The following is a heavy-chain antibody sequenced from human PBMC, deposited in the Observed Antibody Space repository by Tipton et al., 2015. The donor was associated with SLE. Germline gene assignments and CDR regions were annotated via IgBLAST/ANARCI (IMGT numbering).Heavy chain of an antibody. V-gene: IGHV3-30*02. Sequence: SLRLSCAASGFTFSSYGMHWVRQAPGKGLEWVAFIRYDGSNKYYADSVKGRFTISRDNSKNSLYLQMNSLRTEDTALYYCAKAGGTNLYGMDVWGQGTTVTVSS. CDR3: AKAGGTNLYGMDV. CDR1: GFTFSSYG. J-gene: IGHJ6*02. CDR2: IRYDGSNK. D-gene: IGHD2-15*01.